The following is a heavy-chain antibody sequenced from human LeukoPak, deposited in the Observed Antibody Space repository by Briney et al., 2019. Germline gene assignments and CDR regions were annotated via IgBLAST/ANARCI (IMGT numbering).Heavy chain of an antibody. V-gene: IGHV3-23*01. Sequence: GGSLRLSCAASGFTFSSYGMTWVRQAPGKGLEWVSSISHSDDSTYYADSVKGRFTISRDNSKNTLYLQMNSLRAEDTAVYYCARSGLNRFDYWGQGTLVTVSS. J-gene: IGHJ4*02. CDR3: ARSGLNRFDY. CDR2: ISHSDDST. CDR1: GFTFSSYG. D-gene: IGHD2-15*01.